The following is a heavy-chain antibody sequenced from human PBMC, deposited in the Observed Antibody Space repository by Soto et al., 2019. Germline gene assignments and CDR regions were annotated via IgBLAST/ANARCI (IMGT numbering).Heavy chain of an antibody. CDR2: IWYDGSSYI. D-gene: IGHD3-16*01. CDR1: GFTFSSYG. J-gene: IGHJ1*01. CDR3: ATPYYFNH. Sequence: GGSLRLSCAASGFTFSSYGMHWVRQAPGKGLEWVAVIWYDGSSYIDYADSLRGRFTVSRDNARNSLYLQIDSLGVEDTAVYYCATPYYFNHWGPGTLVTVSS. V-gene: IGHV3-33*03.